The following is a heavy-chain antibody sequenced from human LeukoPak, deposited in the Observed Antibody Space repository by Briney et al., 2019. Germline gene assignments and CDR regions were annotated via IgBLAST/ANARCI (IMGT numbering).Heavy chain of an antibody. CDR3: ARDLTARGWFDP. CDR1: GFTFNNYA. Sequence: GGSLRLSCAASGFTFNNYALAWVRQTPEKGLECVSAISGDGVSPYYVDSVRGRFTISRDNSKNTLYLQMNSLRAEDTAVYYCARDLTARGWFDPWGQGTLVTVSS. V-gene: IGHV3-23*01. J-gene: IGHJ5*02. D-gene: IGHD4/OR15-4a*01. CDR2: ISGDGVSP.